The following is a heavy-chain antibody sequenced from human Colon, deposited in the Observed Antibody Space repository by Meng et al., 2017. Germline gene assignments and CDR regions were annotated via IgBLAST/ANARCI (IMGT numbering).Heavy chain of an antibody. CDR2: IYDNGYT. J-gene: IGHJ4*02. Sequence: QLQLQESGSILVKPSQTLSLTCAVSGDSVTTTLSSWSWIRQSPGKGLEWIGNIYDNGYTYYSPSLRSRVTISVDRSNNQFSLNLNSVTAADTAVYFCARGYRGSTYFAYWGQGALVTVSS. CDR3: ARGYRGSTYFAY. V-gene: IGHV4-30-2*06. D-gene: IGHD3-16*01. CDR1: GDSVTTTLSS.